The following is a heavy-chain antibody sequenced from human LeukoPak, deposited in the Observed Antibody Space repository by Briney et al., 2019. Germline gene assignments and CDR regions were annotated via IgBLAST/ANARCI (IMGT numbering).Heavy chain of an antibody. Sequence: PGGYLRLSCATSGFSFSSYSMNWVRQAPGKGLEWVSYIISSSDTIYYADSVKGRFTISRDNAKNSLYLQMNSLRAEDTAVYYCARDRGDILTGYYSPYYFDYWGQGTLVTVSS. CDR3: ARDRGDILTGYYSPYYFDY. CDR2: IISSSDTI. V-gene: IGHV3-48*04. CDR1: GFSFSSYS. D-gene: IGHD3-9*01. J-gene: IGHJ4*02.